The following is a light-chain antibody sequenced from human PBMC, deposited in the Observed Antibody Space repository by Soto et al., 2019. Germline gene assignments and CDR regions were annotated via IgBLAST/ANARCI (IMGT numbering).Light chain of an antibody. J-gene: IGKJ4*01. CDR3: QQYGASPLT. CDR2: GAS. Sequence: EIVMTQSPATLSVSPGDRATLSCRASQSIDTNIAWHQRKPGQAPRLLLYGASIRAVGVPARFSGSGSGTEFTLTISSLQSEDLAVYSCQQYGASPLTFGGGTKVEIK. V-gene: IGKV3-15*01. CDR1: QSIDTN.